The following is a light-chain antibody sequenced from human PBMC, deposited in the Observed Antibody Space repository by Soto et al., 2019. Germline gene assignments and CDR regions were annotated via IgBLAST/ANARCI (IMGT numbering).Light chain of an antibody. V-gene: IGLV2-14*01. CDR1: SSDVGGYNY. J-gene: IGLJ1*01. CDR2: DVS. Sequence: QSVLTQPASVSGSPGQSITISCTGTSSDVGGYNYVSWYQQHPGKAPKLMIYDVSNRPSGISNRFSGSKSGNTASLTISGLQAEDEADYYCGSNTGSSTYVFGTGTKLTVL. CDR3: GSNTGSSTYV.